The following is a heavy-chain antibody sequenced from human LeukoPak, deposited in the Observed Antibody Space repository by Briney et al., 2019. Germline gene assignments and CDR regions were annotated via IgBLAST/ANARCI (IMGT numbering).Heavy chain of an antibody. Sequence: GGSLRLSCAASGFTFSSYSINWVRQAPGKGLEWVSSISSSSSYIYYADSVKGRFTISRDNAKNSLYLQMSSLRAEDTAVYYCARDTSGSSSLFDYWGQGTLLTVSS. D-gene: IGHD6-6*01. CDR1: GFTFSSYS. V-gene: IGHV3-21*01. CDR2: ISSSSSYI. J-gene: IGHJ4*02. CDR3: ARDTSGSSSLFDY.